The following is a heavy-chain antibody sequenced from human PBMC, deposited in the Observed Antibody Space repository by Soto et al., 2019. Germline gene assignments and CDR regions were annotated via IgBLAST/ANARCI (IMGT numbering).Heavy chain of an antibody. D-gene: IGHD3-22*01. CDR1: GYSVAGYW. Sequence: EFLKIYFKGSGYSVAGYWITWVRQEPGKSLEWMGRIDPSDSQTYYSPSFRGHVTISVTKSITTVFLQWSSLRASDTAMYYCARQIYDSDTGPNFQYYFDSWGQGTPVTVSS. CDR3: ARQIYDSDTGPNFQYYFDS. CDR2: IDPSDSQT. J-gene: IGHJ4*02. V-gene: IGHV5-10-1*01.